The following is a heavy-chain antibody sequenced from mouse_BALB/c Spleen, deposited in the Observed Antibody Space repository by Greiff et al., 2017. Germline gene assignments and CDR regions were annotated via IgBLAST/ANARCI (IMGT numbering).Heavy chain of an antibody. D-gene: IGHD1-1*02. J-gene: IGHJ4*01. CDR2: ISTYYGDA. V-gene: IGHV1S137*01. CDR1: GYTFTDYA. CDR3: ARYGPYAMDY. Sequence: QVQLKQSGAELVRPGVSVKISCKGSGYTFTDYAMHWVKQSHAKSLEWIGVISTYYGDASYNQKFKGKATMTVDKSSSTAYMELARLTSEDSAIYYCARYGPYAMDYWGQGTSVTVSS.